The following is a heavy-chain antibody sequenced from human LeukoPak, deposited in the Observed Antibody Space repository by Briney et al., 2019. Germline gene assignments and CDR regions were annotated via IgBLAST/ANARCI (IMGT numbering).Heavy chain of an antibody. J-gene: IGHJ3*02. Sequence: SETLSLTCTVSGGSISSYYWSWIRQPPGKGLEWIGYIYYTGTTNYNPSLASRLTISVDTSKNQFSMKLSSVTAADTAVYYCARHSSGADYDAFDIWGQGTTVTVSS. CDR2: IYYTGTT. CDR1: GGSISSYY. D-gene: IGHD4-11*01. V-gene: IGHV4-59*01. CDR3: ARHSSGADYDAFDI.